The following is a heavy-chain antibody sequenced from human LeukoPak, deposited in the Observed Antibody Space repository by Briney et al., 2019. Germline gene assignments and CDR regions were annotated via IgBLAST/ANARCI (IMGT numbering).Heavy chain of an antibody. CDR2: IKSKTDGGTT. Sequence: GGSLRFSCAASGFTFSNAWMSWVRQAPGKGLEWVGRIKSKTDGGTTDYAAPVKGRFTISRDDSKNTLYLQMNSLKTEDAAVYYCTTQYYDILTGYRYLFDYWGQGTLVTVSS. CDR3: TTQYYDILTGYRYLFDY. CDR1: GFTFSNAW. D-gene: IGHD3-9*01. V-gene: IGHV3-15*01. J-gene: IGHJ4*02.